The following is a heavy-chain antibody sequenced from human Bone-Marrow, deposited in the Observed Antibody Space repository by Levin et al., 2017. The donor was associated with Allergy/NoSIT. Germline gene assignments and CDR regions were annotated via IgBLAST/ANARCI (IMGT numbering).Heavy chain of an antibody. CDR3: ARSAAAGEYFQH. Sequence: NPSETLSLTCTVSGGSISNEAYYWTWIRQHPGKGLEWIGNIYHSGGTDYNPSLRSRVSMSIDTTENQFSLRLTSVTAADTAVYFCARSAAAGEYFQHWGQGTLATVSS. CDR2: IYHSGGT. D-gene: IGHD6-13*01. J-gene: IGHJ1*01. V-gene: IGHV4-31*03. CDR1: GGSISNEAYY.